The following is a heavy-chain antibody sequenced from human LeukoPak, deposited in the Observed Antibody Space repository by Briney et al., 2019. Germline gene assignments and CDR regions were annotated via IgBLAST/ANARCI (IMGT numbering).Heavy chain of an antibody. V-gene: IGHV1-46*03. CDR2: INPSGGST. J-gene: IGHJ6*03. D-gene: IGHD6-13*01. Sequence: GASVKVSCKASGYTFTSYYMHWVRQDPGQGLEWMGIINPSGGSTSYAQKFQGRVTMTRDTSTSTVYMELSSLRSEDTAVYYCARDWQQQPERDLHLHRYYYYYMDVWGKGTTVTVSS. CDR1: GYTFTSYY. CDR3: ARDWQQQPERDLHLHRYYYYYMDV.